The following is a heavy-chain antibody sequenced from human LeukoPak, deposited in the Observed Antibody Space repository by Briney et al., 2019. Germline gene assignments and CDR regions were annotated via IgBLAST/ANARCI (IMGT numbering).Heavy chain of an antibody. CDR2: IYYSGST. J-gene: IGHJ4*02. Sequence: TSETLSLTCTVSGRSISSSIYYWGWIRQPPGKGLEWIGSIYYSGSTYYNPSLKSRVTISVDTSKNQFSLKLSSVTAADTAVYYCARHAAFAEYQSHLTHFDYWGQGTLVTVSS. D-gene: IGHD2-2*01. CDR1: GRSISSSIYY. CDR3: ARHAAFAEYQSHLTHFDY. V-gene: IGHV4-39*01.